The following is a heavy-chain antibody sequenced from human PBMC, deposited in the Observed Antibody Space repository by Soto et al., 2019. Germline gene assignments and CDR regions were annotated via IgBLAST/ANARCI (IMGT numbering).Heavy chain of an antibody. CDR3: VKDMYEGSSGGSLDY. V-gene: IGHV3-9*01. CDR2: ISGTRNII. Sequence: EVQLVESGGGLVQPGRSLRLSCAASGFTFYDFAMRWVRQAPGKGLEWVSRISGTRNIIDYADSVKGRFIISRDNAKNSLYLQMNSLRPEDTAFYYCVKDMYEGSSGGSLDYWGQGTLVTVSS. D-gene: IGHD2-15*01. CDR1: GFTFYDFA. J-gene: IGHJ4*02.